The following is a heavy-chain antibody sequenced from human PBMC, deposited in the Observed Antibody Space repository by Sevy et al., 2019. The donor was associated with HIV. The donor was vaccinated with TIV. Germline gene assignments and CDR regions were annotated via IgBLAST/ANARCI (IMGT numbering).Heavy chain of an antibody. CDR2: ISTYNGNT. J-gene: IGHJ5*02. CDR1: GYTFTTYG. V-gene: IGHV1-18*01. Sequence: ASVKVSCNPSGYTFTTYGISWVRQAPGQGLEWMGWISTYNGNTNHAQKFQGRVTMTRDTSTRTAYMELRSLRSDDTAVYYCARKRNLGEPSDPWGQGTLVTVSS. D-gene: IGHD3-16*01. CDR3: ARKRNLGEPSDP.